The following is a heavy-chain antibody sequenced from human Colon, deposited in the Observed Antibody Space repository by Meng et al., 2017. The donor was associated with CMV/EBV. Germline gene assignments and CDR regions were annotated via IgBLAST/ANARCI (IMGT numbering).Heavy chain of an antibody. D-gene: IGHD2-21*01. CDR1: GFIFGDHF. Sequence: GESLKISCTASGFIFGDHFMDWVRQSPGKGLEWVANIKEDGSDQWYVDSVRGRFTISRDNARQSVFLQMDSLRAEDTAVYYCVRYANSHYGMDVWGQGTTVTVSS. J-gene: IGHJ6*02. CDR2: IKEDGSDQ. V-gene: IGHV3-7*01. CDR3: VRYANSHYGMDV.